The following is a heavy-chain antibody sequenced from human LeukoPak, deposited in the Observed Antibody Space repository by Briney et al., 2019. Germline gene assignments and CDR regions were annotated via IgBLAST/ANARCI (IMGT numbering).Heavy chain of an antibody. CDR2: ISPSGGST. CDR3: ARVELAEYFQH. D-gene: IGHD1-1*01. CDR1: GYTFTSNY. V-gene: IGHV1-46*01. J-gene: IGHJ1*01. Sequence: GASVKVSCKAFGYTFTSNYMHWVRQAPGQGPEWMGVISPSGGSTTYAQKFQGRVTLTRDMSTSTDYLELSSLRSDDTAVYYCARVELAEYFQHWGQGTLVTVSS.